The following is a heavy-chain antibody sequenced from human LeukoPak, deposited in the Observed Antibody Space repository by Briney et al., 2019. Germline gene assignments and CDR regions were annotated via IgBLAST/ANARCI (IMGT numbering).Heavy chain of an antibody. CDR1: VGTFSSYA. D-gene: IGHD5-18*01. J-gene: IGHJ4*02. Sequence: SVKDSCKASVGTFSSYAISWVRQAPGQGLGWMGRIIPILGIANYAQKFQGRVTITADKSTSTAYMELSSLRSEDTAVYYCATSSGYSSGGYWGQGTLVTVSS. V-gene: IGHV1-69*04. CDR3: ATSSGYSSGGY. CDR2: IIPILGIA.